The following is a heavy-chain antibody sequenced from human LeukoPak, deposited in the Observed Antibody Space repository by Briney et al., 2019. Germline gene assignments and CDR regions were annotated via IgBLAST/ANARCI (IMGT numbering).Heavy chain of an antibody. Sequence: GGSLRLSCAASGFTFSSYAMHWVRQAPGKGLEWVAVISYDGSNKYYADSVKGRFTISRDNSKNTLYLQMNSLRAEDTAVYYCARWNSDYAPYGMDVWGQGTTVTVSS. CDR2: ISYDGSNK. CDR1: GFTFSSYA. J-gene: IGHJ6*02. CDR3: ARWNSDYAPYGMDV. V-gene: IGHV3-30-3*01. D-gene: IGHD4/OR15-4a*01.